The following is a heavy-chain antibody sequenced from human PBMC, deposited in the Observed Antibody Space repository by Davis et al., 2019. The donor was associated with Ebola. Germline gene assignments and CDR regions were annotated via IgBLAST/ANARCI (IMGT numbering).Heavy chain of an antibody. J-gene: IGHJ6*02. Sequence: SLKISCAASGFTFDDYAMHWVRQAPGKGLEWVSGISWNSGSIGYADSVKGRFTISRDNSKNTLYLQMNSLRAEDTAVYYCAKGLGVTIFGVNGMDVWGQGTTVTVSS. CDR1: GFTFDDYA. CDR2: ISWNSGSI. D-gene: IGHD3-3*01. V-gene: IGHV3-9*01. CDR3: AKGLGVTIFGVNGMDV.